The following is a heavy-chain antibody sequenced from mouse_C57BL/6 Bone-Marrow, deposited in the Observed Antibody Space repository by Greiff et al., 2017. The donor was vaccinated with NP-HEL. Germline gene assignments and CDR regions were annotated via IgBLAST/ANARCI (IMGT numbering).Heavy chain of an antibody. D-gene: IGHD4-1*01. Sequence: EVMLVESGGGLVKPGGSLKLSCAASGFTFSDYGMHWVRQAPEKGLEWVAYISSGSSTIYYADTVKGRFTISRDNAKNTLFLQMTSLRSEDTAMYYCARRDWDEGHWGQGTTLTVSS. CDR2: ISSGSSTI. J-gene: IGHJ2*01. CDR1: GFTFSDYG. CDR3: ARRDWDEGH. V-gene: IGHV5-17*01.